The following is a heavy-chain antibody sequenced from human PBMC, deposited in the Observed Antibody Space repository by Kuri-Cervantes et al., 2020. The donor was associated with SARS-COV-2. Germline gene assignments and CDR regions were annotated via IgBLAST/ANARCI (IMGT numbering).Heavy chain of an antibody. CDR3: ARMYYYDSKALDY. J-gene: IGHJ4*02. CDR1: GFTVSSNY. Sequence: GGSLRLSCAASGFTVSSNYMSWVRRAPGKGLEWVSVIYSGGSTYYADSVKGRFTISRDNSKNTLYLQMNSLRAEDTAVYYCARMYYYDSKALDYWGQGTLVTFSS. D-gene: IGHD3-22*01. CDR2: IYSGGST. V-gene: IGHV3-66*01.